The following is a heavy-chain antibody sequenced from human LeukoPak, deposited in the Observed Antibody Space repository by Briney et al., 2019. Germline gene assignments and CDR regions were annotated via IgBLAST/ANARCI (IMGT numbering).Heavy chain of an antibody. CDR3: ARDRNTAMIILDH. Sequence: GGSLRLSCVASGFTFSDHYMNWVRETPEKGGEWFAHISGDSDTIYYTDSVKGRFTITRDNARNSLFLQMDSVRAEDTAVYYCARDRNTAMIILDHWGQGTPVTVSS. CDR1: GFTFSDHY. V-gene: IGHV3-11*01. D-gene: IGHD5-18*01. J-gene: IGHJ4*02. CDR2: ISGDSDTI.